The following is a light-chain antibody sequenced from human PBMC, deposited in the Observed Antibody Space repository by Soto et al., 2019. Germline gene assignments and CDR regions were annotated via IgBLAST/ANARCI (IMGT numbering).Light chain of an antibody. CDR1: RSDVGAYNY. V-gene: IGLV2-14*01. J-gene: IGLJ1*01. Sequence: QSVLTQPASVSESPRQSITISCTGSRSDVGAYNYVSWYQQHPDKAPKLMIYDVNNRPSGVSDRFSGSKSGNTASLTISGLQAEDEADYYCTSFTSSSTYGFGTGTKVTVL. CDR2: DVN. CDR3: TSFTSSSTYG.